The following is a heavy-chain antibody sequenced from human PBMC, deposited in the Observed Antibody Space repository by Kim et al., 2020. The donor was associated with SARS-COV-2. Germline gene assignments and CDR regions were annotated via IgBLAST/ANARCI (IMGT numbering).Heavy chain of an antibody. CDR2: ISPDGKII. CDR1: GFPFGDYW. J-gene: IGHJ1*01. CDR3: AIVYCSHPTCYVVKEYFQE. D-gene: IGHD6-19*01. Sequence: GGSLRLSCRGSGFPFGDYWIHWVRQAPGKGLLWISRISPDGKIIHYADSVRGRFTISRDNAKSTVNLQMNSLRAEDTASYFCAIVYCSHPTCYVVKEYFQEWGQGTLVSVSS. V-gene: IGHV3-74*01.